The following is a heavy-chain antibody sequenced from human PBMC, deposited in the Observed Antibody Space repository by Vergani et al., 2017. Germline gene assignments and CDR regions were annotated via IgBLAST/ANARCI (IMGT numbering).Heavy chain of an antibody. CDR2: ISGSGGNT. CDR3: AKGVYCSSTSCYEGRGYYYGMGV. V-gene: IGHV3-23*04. J-gene: IGHJ6*02. Sequence: EVQLVESGGGLVQPGGSLRLSCAASGFTFSSYAMSWVRQVPGKGLEWVSGISGSGGNTYYANSVKGRFTTSRDNSKNTLYLQMNSLRADDTAVYYCAKGVYCSSTSCYEGRGYYYGMGVWGQGP. CDR1: GFTFSSYA. D-gene: IGHD2-2*01.